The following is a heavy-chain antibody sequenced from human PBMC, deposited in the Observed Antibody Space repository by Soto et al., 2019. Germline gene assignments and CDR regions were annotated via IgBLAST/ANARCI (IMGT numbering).Heavy chain of an antibody. CDR1: GFSLSTSGVG. J-gene: IGHJ4*02. D-gene: IGHD3-9*01. V-gene: IGHV2-5*02. Sequence: SGPTLVNPTQTLTLTCTFSGFSLSTSGVGVGWIRQPPGKALEWLALIYWDDDKRYSPSLKSRLTITKDTSKNQVVLTMTNMDPVDTATYYCAHQRSDAYDILTGSWSPAFSYWSQGTLVTRLL. CDR2: IYWDDDK. CDR3: AHQRSDAYDILTGSWSPAFSY.